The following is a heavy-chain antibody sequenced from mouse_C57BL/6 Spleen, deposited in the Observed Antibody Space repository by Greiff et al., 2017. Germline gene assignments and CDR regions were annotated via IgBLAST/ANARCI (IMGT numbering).Heavy chain of an antibody. CDR3: AKSTMITDWGFYYAMDY. Sequence: VMLVESGPGLVAPSQSLSITCTVSGFSLTSYAISWVRQPPGKGLEWLGVIWTGGGTNYNSALKSRLSISKDNSKSQVFLKMNSLQTDDTARYYCAKSTMITDWGFYYAMDYWGQGTSVTVSS. J-gene: IGHJ4*01. D-gene: IGHD2-4*01. V-gene: IGHV2-9-1*01. CDR1: GFSLTSYA. CDR2: IWTGGGT.